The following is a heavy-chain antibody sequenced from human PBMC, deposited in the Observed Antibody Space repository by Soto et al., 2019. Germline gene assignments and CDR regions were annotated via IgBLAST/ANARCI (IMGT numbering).Heavy chain of an antibody. CDR1: GHLFNNHW. Sequence: GESLKISCKGPGHLFNNHWIGWVRQTPGKGLEWMGLIFTRDSETKTSPSFQGHVSFSVDNSINTAYLQWTSLKTADTGMYFCARGYFDSGHGYDLWGQGTLVTVSS. CDR3: ARGYFDSGHGYDL. J-gene: IGHJ5*02. V-gene: IGHV5-51*01. D-gene: IGHD3-10*01. CDR2: IFTRDSET.